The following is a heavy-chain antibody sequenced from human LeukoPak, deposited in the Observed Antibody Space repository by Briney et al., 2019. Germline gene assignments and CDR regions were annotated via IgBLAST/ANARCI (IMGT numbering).Heavy chain of an antibody. CDR3: ARDQPASYYYDSSGYRDDYYYGMDV. Sequence: PGGSLRLSCAASGFTFSSYSMNWVRQAPGKGLEWVSSISSSSSYIYYADSVKGRFTISRDNAKNSLYLQMNSLRAEDTAVYYCARDQPASYYYDSSGYRDDYYYGMDVWGQGTTVTVSS. V-gene: IGHV3-21*01. CDR2: ISSSSSYI. J-gene: IGHJ6*02. D-gene: IGHD3-22*01. CDR1: GFTFSSYS.